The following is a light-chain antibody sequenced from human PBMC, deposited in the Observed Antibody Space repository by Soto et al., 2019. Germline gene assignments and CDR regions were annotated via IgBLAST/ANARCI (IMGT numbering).Light chain of an antibody. J-gene: IGLJ1*01. Sequence: LTQPASVSGSPGQTITISCTGTSSDIGGYNAVSWYQHHPGKAPKLIIYEVTHRPAGISDRFSASKSGNTASLTISGLQAEDEADYYCNSFRVNHLYVFGTGTKVTVL. CDR3: NSFRVNHLYV. CDR1: SSDIGGYNA. CDR2: EVT. V-gene: IGLV2-14*01.